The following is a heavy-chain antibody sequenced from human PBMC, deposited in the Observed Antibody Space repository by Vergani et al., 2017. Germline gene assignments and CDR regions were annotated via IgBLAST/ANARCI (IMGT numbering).Heavy chain of an antibody. J-gene: IGHJ6*02. Sequence: EVQLVESGGGLIQPGGSLRLSCAASGFTVSSNYMSWVRQAPGKGLECVSVIYSGGSTYYADSVKGRFTISRDNSKNTLYLQMNSLRAEDTAVYYCASGATTSLQYYYYGMDVWGQGTTVTVSS. V-gene: IGHV3-53*01. CDR3: ASGATTSLQYYYYGMDV. D-gene: IGHD1-26*01. CDR2: IYSGGST. CDR1: GFTVSSNY.